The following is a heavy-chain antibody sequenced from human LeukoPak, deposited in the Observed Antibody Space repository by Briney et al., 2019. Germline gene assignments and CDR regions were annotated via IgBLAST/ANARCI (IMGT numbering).Heavy chain of an antibody. J-gene: IGHJ6*03. CDR3: ARGGNYYYYYMDV. V-gene: IGHV4-59*01. Sequence: PSETVSLTCTVSGGSISSYYWSWIRQPPGKGLEWIGYIYYSGSTNYNPSLKSRVTISVDTSKNQFSLKLSSVTAADTAVYYCARGGNYYYYYMDVWGKGTTVTVSS. CDR1: GGSISSYY. CDR2: IYYSGST.